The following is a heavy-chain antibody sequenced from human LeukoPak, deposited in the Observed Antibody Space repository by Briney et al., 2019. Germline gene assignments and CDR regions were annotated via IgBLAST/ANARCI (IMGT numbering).Heavy chain of an antibody. CDR2: MNPNSGNT. CDR1: GYTFTSYD. CDR3: ARGGVQLGCGELLLGDAFDI. J-gene: IGHJ3*02. V-gene: IGHV1-8*01. Sequence: EASVKVSCKASGYTFTSYDINWVRQATGQGLEWMGWMNPNSGNTGYAQKFQGRVTMTRNTSISTAYMELSSLRSEDTAVYYCARGGVQLGCGELLLGDAFDIWGQGTMVTVSS. D-gene: IGHD3-10*01.